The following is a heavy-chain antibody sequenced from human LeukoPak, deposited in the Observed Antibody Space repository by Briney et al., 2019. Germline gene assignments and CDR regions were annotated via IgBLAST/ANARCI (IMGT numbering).Heavy chain of an antibody. Sequence: SETLSLTCTVSGGSISSSSYYWGWIRQPPGKGLEWIGSIYYSGSTYYNPSLKSRVTISVDTSKNQFSLKLSSVTAADTAVYYCARALLWFGTDAFDIWGQGTMVTVSS. CDR3: ARALLWFGTDAFDI. V-gene: IGHV4-39*07. CDR1: GGSISSSSYY. D-gene: IGHD3-10*01. CDR2: IYYSGST. J-gene: IGHJ3*02.